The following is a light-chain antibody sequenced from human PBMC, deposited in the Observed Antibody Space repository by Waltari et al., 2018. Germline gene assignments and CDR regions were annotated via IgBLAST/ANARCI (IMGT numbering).Light chain of an antibody. CDR2: DVS. V-gene: IGLV2-14*03. CDR3: MSYTSASTYVL. J-gene: IGLJ2*01. Sequence: QSALTQPASVSGSPGQSITISCTGTNSDVGRFKYVSWYQQLPGKAPKLLLFDVSKRPSGVSNRFSGSKSASTASLTISGLPAEDEATYYCMSYTSASTYVLFGGGTNLTVL. CDR1: NSDVGRFKY.